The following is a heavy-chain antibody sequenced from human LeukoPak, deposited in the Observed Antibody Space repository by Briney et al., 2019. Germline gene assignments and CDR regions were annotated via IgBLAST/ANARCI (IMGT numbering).Heavy chain of an antibody. CDR3: ARDKEPTYYYGSGSSLDY. CDR2: TYTSGST. D-gene: IGHD3-10*01. V-gene: IGHV4-4*07. CDR1: GGSISSYS. Sequence: PSETLSLTRTVSGGSISSYSWGWIRQPARKGQEWIGRTYTSGSTNYNPSLKSRVTMSVDTSKNQFSLKLRSVTAADTAVYYCARDKEPTYYYGSGSSLDYWGQGTLVTASS. J-gene: IGHJ4*02.